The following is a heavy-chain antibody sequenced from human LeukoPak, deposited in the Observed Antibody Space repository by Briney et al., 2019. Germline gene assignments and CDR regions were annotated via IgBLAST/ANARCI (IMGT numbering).Heavy chain of an antibody. V-gene: IGHV6-1*01. Sequence: SQTLSLTCAISGDSVSSNSAAWNWIRQSPSGGLEWLGRTYYRSKWYNDYAVSVKSRITINPDTSKNQFSLQLSSVTPEDTAVYYCARERAAGYNWFDPWGQGTLVTVSS. CDR1: GDSVSSNSAA. CDR3: ARERAAGYNWFDP. D-gene: IGHD6-13*01. CDR2: TYYRSKWYN. J-gene: IGHJ5*02.